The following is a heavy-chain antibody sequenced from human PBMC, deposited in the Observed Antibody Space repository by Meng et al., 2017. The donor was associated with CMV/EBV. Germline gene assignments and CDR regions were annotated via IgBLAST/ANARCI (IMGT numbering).Heavy chain of an antibody. CDR2: IRFDGSSE. CDR1: GVTFSSYD. J-gene: IGHJ5*02. V-gene: IGHV3-30*02. D-gene: IGHD4-11*01. Sequence: GESLKISCVVSGVTFSSYDMFWVRQAPGKGLEWVAFIRFDGSSEYYADSVKGRFTISRDDSEDTLYLRMNSLRSEEAAMYYCARKYSSSSRWFDPWGQGTQVTVSS. CDR3: ARKYSSSSRWFDP.